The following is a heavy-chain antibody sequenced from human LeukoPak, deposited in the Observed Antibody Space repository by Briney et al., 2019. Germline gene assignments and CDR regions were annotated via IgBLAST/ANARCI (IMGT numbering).Heavy chain of an antibody. CDR1: GFAFSRYG. D-gene: IGHD3-16*01. CDR2: IRLDGTLQ. V-gene: IGHV3-30*02. J-gene: IGHJ5*02. CDR3: ARSGGSYGPGP. Sequence: GGPLRLSCAASGFAFSRYGMHWVRQAPGRGLQWLAFIRLDGTLQYYADSVKGRFTVSRDNSLNTLYLQMNSLSGDDTAVYFCARSGGSYGPGPWGQGTLVTVAS.